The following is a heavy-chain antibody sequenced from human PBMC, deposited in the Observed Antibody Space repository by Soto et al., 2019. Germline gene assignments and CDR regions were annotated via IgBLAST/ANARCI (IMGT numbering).Heavy chain of an antibody. D-gene: IGHD2-15*01. CDR2: IIPIFGTA. CDR3: ARGMWIGYCSGGSCYPVPFDP. CDR1: GGTFSSYA. J-gene: IGHJ5*02. Sequence: QVQLVQSGAEVKKPGSSVKVSCKASGGTFSSYAISWVRQAPGQGLEWMGGIIPIFGTANYAQKFQGRVTITADESTSTAYMELSSLRSEDTAVYYCARGMWIGYCSGGSCYPVPFDPWGQGTLVTVSS. V-gene: IGHV1-69*01.